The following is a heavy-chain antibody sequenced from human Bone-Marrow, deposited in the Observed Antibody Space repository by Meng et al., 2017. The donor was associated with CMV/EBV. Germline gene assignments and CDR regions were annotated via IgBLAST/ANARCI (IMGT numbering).Heavy chain of an antibody. CDR2: IYYSGST. D-gene: IGHD3-22*01. CDR1: GGSISSSSYY. Sequence: SEPLSLTCTVSGGSISSSSYYWGWIRQPPGKGLEWIGSIYYSGSTYYNPSLKSRVTISVDTSKNQFSLKLSSVTAADTAVYYCARGKVSGYYYPHFDYWGQGTLVTVSS. J-gene: IGHJ4*02. CDR3: ARGKVSGYYYPHFDY. V-gene: IGHV4-39*07.